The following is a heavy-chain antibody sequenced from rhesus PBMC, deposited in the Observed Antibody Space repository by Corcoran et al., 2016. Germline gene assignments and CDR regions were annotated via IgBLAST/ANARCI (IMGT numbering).Heavy chain of an antibody. CDR1: GGSISSNY. CDR3: ARESGSYYLDAFDF. Sequence: QLQLQESGPGLVKPSETLSLTCAVSGGSISSNYWSWIRQPPGKGLEWIGRISGSGGSTDYNPPLKSRVTISTDPSQTRFSLKLSSVTAADTAVYYCARESGSYYLDAFDFWGQGLRVTVSS. CDR2: ISGSGGST. V-gene: IGHV4-173*01. D-gene: IGHD3-16*01. J-gene: IGHJ3*01.